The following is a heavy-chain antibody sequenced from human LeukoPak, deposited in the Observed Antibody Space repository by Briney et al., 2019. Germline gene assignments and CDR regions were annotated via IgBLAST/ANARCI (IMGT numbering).Heavy chain of an antibody. D-gene: IGHD6-19*01. J-gene: IGHJ5*02. Sequence: ASVKVSCKASGYTFTSYGVSWVRQAPGQGLEWMGWISAYNGNTNYAQKLQGRVTMTTDTSTSTAYMELRSLRSDDTAVYYCARAVKVPGTSWFDPWGQGTLVTVSS. CDR1: GYTFTSYG. V-gene: IGHV1-18*01. CDR2: ISAYNGNT. CDR3: ARAVKVPGTSWFDP.